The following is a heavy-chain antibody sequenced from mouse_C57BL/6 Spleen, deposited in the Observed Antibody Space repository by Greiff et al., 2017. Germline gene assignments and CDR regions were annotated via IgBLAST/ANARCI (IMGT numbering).Heavy chain of an antibody. J-gene: IGHJ4*01. Sequence: VQLLESGAELVKPGASVKLSCTASGYTFTSYWITWVKQRPGPGLEWIGEIYPGCGSTNYNEKFKSKATLTVDTSSSTAYMQLSSLKSEDAADDYSARDYGSSGYSWDYWGQGTSVTVSS. CDR3: ARDYGSSGYSWDY. CDR1: GYTFTSYW. D-gene: IGHD1-1*01. V-gene: IGHV1-55*01. CDR2: IYPGCGST.